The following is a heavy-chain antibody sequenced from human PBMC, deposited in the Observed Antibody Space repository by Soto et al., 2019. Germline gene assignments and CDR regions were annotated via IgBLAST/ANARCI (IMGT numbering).Heavy chain of an antibody. CDR1: GGTFSSYT. CDR2: IIPILGIA. J-gene: IGHJ4*02. V-gene: IGHV1-69*02. D-gene: IGHD2-21*01. CDR3: ASPKPQRGSGFLFAY. Sequence: QVQLVQSGAEVKKPGSSVKVSCKASGGTFSSYTISWVRQAPGQGLEWMGRIIPILGIANYAQKFQGRVTITADNSTSTAYMELSSLRSEDTAVYYCASPKPQRGSGFLFAYWGQGTLVTVSS.